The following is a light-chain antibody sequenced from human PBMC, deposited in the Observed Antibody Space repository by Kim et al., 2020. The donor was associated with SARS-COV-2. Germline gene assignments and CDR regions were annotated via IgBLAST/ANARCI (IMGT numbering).Light chain of an antibody. CDR1: GSDGGGYSH. J-gene: IGLJ2*01. CDR2: DVT. CDR3: SSYTSTNTLV. Sequence: GQSITLSCTGSGSDGGGYSHVSWHQQYPGKAPKIMIYDVTKRPSGVSNRFSGSKSGNTASLTISGLQAEDEADYYCSSYTSTNTLVFGGGTQLTVL. V-gene: IGLV2-14*04.